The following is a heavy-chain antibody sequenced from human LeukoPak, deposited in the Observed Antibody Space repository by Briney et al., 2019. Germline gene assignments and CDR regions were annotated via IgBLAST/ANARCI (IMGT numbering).Heavy chain of an antibody. V-gene: IGHV1-18*01. Sequence: EASVKVSCKASGYTFTSYGISWVRQAPGQGLEWMGWISAYNGNTNYAQKLQGRVTMTTDTSTSTAYMELRSLRSDDTAVYYCARVPGNKPSYYDFWSGYYTSFDYWGQGTLVTVSS. CDR3: ARVPGNKPSYYDFWSGYYTSFDY. J-gene: IGHJ4*02. D-gene: IGHD3-3*01. CDR1: GYTFTSYG. CDR2: ISAYNGNT.